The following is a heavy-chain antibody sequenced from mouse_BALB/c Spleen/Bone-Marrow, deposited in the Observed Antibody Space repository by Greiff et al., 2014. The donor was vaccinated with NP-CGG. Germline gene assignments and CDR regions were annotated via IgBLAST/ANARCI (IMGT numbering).Heavy chain of an antibody. CDR1: GYTFSSYW. CDR2: ILPGSGNT. CDR3: ARRLLYYFDY. V-gene: IGHV1-9*01. D-gene: IGHD1-2*01. Sequence: QVQLQQSGAELMEPGASVKISCKATGYTFSSYWIEWVKQRPGHGLEWIGEILPGSGNTNYNENFKGKATFTADTSSNTAYMQLSSLTSEDSAVYYCARRLLYYFDYWGQGTTLTVSS. J-gene: IGHJ2*01.